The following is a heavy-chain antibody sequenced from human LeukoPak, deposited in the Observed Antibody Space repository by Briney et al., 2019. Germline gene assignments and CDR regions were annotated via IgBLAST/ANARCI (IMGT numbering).Heavy chain of an antibody. CDR3: ATGIDYGDYDY. Sequence: SETLSLTCAVSGASISSGGYSWSWIRQPPGKGLEWIGRIYTSGSTNYNPSLKSRVTISVDTSKNQFSLKLSSVTAADTAVYYCATGIDYGDYDYWGQGTLVTVSS. D-gene: IGHD4-17*01. CDR2: IYTSGST. J-gene: IGHJ4*02. V-gene: IGHV4-61*02. CDR1: GASISSGGYS.